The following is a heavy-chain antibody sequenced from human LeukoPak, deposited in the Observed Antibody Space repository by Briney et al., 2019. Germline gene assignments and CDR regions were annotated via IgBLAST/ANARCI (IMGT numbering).Heavy chain of an antibody. Sequence: QAGGSLRLSCAASGFTFSNYGMHWVRQAPGKGLEWVAVMWYDGTNKYYADSVKGRFTISRDNAKNSLYLQMNSLRAEDTAVYYCAREPPPPGYCSSTSCYGDDYWGQGTLVTVSS. V-gene: IGHV3-33*01. D-gene: IGHD2-2*01. CDR3: AREPPPPGYCSSTSCYGDDY. J-gene: IGHJ4*02. CDR1: GFTFSNYG. CDR2: MWYDGTNK.